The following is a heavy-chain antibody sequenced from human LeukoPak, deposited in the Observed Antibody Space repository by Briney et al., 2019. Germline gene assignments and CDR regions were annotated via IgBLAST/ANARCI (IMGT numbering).Heavy chain of an antibody. D-gene: IGHD2-8*01. CDR1: GYTFTSYD. J-gene: IGHJ4*02. CDR3: ARSYCTNGVCSSFDY. Sequence: SVKVSCKASGYTFTSYDINWVRQAPGQGLEWMGGIIPIFGTANYAQKFQGRVTITADESTSTAYMELSSLRSEDTVVYYCARSYCTNGVCSSFDYWGQGTLVTVSS. CDR2: IIPIFGTA. V-gene: IGHV1-69*13.